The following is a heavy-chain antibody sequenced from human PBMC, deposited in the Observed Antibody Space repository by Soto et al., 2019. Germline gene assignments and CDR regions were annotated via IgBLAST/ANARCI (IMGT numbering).Heavy chain of an antibody. J-gene: IGHJ4*02. D-gene: IGHD2-8*01. Sequence: SETLSLTCTVSGGSISSSSYYWGWIRQPPGKGLEWIGSIYYSGSTYYNPSLKSRVTISVDTSKNQFSLKLSSVTAADTAVYYCARRTSTRMLKYYFDYWGQGTLVTVSS. CDR1: GGSISSSSYY. CDR2: IYYSGST. CDR3: ARRTSTRMLKYYFDY. V-gene: IGHV4-39*01.